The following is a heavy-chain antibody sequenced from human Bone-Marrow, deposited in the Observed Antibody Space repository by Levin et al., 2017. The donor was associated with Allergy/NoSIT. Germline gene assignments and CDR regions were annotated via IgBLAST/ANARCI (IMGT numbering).Heavy chain of an antibody. CDR3: AREGYWAYFGDP. CDR2: TYYRSDWYN. D-gene: IGHD2-15*01. Sequence: SETLSLTCAISGDNVSSNSAAWTWIRQSPSRGLEWLGRTYYRSDWYNDYAVSVKSRISINADTSKNQFSLHLNSVTPADTSVYYCAREGYWAYFGDPWGQGTLVTVSS. J-gene: IGHJ5*02. CDR1: GDNVSSNSAA. V-gene: IGHV6-1*01.